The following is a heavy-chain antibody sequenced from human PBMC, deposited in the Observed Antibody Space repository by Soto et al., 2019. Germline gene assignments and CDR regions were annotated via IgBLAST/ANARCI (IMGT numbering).Heavy chain of an antibody. Sequence: SETRSLTCTVSSGSVSTYCWSGSRQPAGKGLEWIGRIFINGNTNYNPSLRSRVTMSVDTSKGQFSLNLTSVTAADTAVYFCARSGGSYNFDSWGQGILVTVSS. J-gene: IGHJ4*02. D-gene: IGHD1-26*01. CDR2: IFINGNT. V-gene: IGHV4-4*07. CDR3: ARSGGSYNFDS. CDR1: SGSVSTYC.